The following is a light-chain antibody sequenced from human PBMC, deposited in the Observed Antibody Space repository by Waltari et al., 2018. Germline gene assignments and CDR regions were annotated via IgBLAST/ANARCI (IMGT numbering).Light chain of an antibody. J-gene: IGLJ2*01. CDR2: AVS. V-gene: IGLV2-14*01. Sequence: QSALTQPASVSGSPGQSITISCTGSSSDVGGYNYVSWYQQYRGTAPKLMCYAVSNRRSGISDRFSGSKSVNTASLTISGLRAEDEADYYCSSYTSSGSLAFGGGTKVTVL. CDR3: SSYTSSGSLA. CDR1: SSDVGGYNY.